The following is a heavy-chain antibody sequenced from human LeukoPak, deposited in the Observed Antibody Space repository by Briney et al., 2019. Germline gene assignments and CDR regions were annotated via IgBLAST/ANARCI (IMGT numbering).Heavy chain of an antibody. CDR1: GGTFSSYA. CDR3: ARDPSGSGSYYMSLGDY. J-gene: IGHJ4*02. CDR2: IIPIFGTA. V-gene: IGHV1-69*06. Sequence: AASVKVSCKASGGTFSSYAISWVRQAPGQGLEWMGGIIPIFGTANYAQKFQGRVTITADKSTSTAYMELSSLRSEDTAVYYCARDPSGSGSYYMSLGDYWGQGTLVTASS. D-gene: IGHD3-10*01.